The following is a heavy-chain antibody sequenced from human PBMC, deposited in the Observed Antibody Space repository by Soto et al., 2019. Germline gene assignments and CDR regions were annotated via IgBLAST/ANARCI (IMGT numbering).Heavy chain of an antibody. D-gene: IGHD3-10*01. CDR1: GFTVSSNY. CDR2: IYSGGST. V-gene: IGHV3-53*01. CDR3: ARGHIRGVRRGMDV. Sequence: EVQLVESGGGLIQPGGSLRLSCAASGFTVSSNYMSWVRQAPGKGLEWVSVIYSGGSTYYADSVKGRFTISRDNSKNTLYLQMNSLRAEDTAVYYCARGHIRGVRRGMDVWGQGTTVTVSS. J-gene: IGHJ6*02.